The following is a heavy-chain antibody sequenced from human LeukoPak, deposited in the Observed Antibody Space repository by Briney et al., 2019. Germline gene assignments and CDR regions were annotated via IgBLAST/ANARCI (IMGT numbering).Heavy chain of an antibody. J-gene: IGHJ4*02. Sequence: SETLSLTCTVSGGSISSSSYYWGWIRQPPGKGLEWIGSIYYSGSTYYNPSLKSRVTISVDTSKNQFSLKLSSVTATDTAVYYCARVRGRHIVVVTAIHYFDYWGQGTLVTVSS. CDR1: GGSISSSSYY. D-gene: IGHD2-21*02. CDR3: ARVRGRHIVVVTAIHYFDY. CDR2: IYYSGST. V-gene: IGHV4-39*07.